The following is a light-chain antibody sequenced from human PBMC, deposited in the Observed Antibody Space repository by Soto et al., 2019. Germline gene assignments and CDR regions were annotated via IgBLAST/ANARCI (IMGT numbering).Light chain of an antibody. Sequence: QSALTQPASVSGSPGQSITISCTGTRSDIGGYKYVSWYQQYPGKAPKLMIYEVSDRPSGVSNRFSGSKSGNTASLTISGLQAEDEADYYCSSYTSAGTPDVFGTGTKVTVL. CDR3: SSYTSAGTPDV. CDR1: RSDIGGYKY. V-gene: IGLV2-14*01. CDR2: EVS. J-gene: IGLJ1*01.